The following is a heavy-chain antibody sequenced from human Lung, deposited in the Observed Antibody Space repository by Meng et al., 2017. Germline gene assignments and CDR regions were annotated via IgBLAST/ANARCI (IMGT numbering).Heavy chain of an antibody. Sequence: EVQLVESGGGGGQHGGSLRLSCAASGFTFSTYWMHWARQAPGKGLVWVSHINTDGSSTNYADSVKGRFTISRDNAKNTLYLQMNSLRAEDTAVYYCGRSDGYIRDWGQGTLVTVSS. CDR1: GFTFSTYW. V-gene: IGHV3-74*01. CDR3: GRSDGYIRD. D-gene: IGHD5-24*01. J-gene: IGHJ4*02. CDR2: INTDGSST.